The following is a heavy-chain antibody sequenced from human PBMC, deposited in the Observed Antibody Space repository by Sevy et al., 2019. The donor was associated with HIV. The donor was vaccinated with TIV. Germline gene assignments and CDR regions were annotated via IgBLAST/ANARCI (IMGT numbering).Heavy chain of an antibody. V-gene: IGHV3-30-3*01. CDR2: LSYDGSNK. CDR1: GFTFSSYT. J-gene: IGHJ6*02. CDR3: ARGMKPYYYYDMAV. Sequence: GGSLRLSCAASGFTFSSYTIHWVRQTPGKGLEWVAVLSYDGSNKYYADSVKGRFTVSRDNSKNTVFLQMNSLRPEDTAGYFCARGMKPYYYYDMAVWGQGTTVTVSS.